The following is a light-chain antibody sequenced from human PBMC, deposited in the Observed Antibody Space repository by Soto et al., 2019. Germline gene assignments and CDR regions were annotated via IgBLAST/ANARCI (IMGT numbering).Light chain of an antibody. CDR3: SSFTSSSTDV. CDR2: EVS. V-gene: IGLV2-14*01. CDR1: SSDVGGYKY. Sequence: QSVLTQSASVSGSPGQSITISCTGTSSDVGGYKYVSWYQQHPGKAPKLMIYEVSNRPSGVSNRFSGSRSGNTASLTISGLQAEDEADYYCSSFTSSSTDVFGTGTKVTVL. J-gene: IGLJ1*01.